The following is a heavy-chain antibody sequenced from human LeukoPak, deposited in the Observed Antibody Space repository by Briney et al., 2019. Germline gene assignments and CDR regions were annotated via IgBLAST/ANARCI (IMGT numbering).Heavy chain of an antibody. CDR3: AKGGGVIGRSYYFDY. Sequence: GRSLRLSCAASGFTFSSYSMNWVRQAPGKGLEWVSYISSSSSTIYYADSVKGRFTISRGNAKNSLYLQMNSLRAEDTAVYYCAKGGGVIGRSYYFDYWGQGTLVTVSS. V-gene: IGHV3-48*01. D-gene: IGHD2-8*02. CDR2: ISSSSSTI. J-gene: IGHJ4*02. CDR1: GFTFSSYS.